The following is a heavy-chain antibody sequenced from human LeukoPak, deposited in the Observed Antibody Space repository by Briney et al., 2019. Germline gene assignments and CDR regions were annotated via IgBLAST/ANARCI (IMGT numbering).Heavy chain of an antibody. J-gene: IGHJ4*01. V-gene: IGHV3-7*01. CDR2: IRQDGGEK. CDR3: AKDGTTAGLYFDL. Sequence: GGSLRLSCAVSGFTFTVYWVNWVRQAPGRGLEWVACIRQDGGEKSYVDSVKGRFTISRDNTKSSLYLQINSLRAEDTAVYYCAKDGTTAGLYFDLWGQGTLVTVSS. CDR1: GFTFTVYW. D-gene: IGHD1/OR15-1a*01.